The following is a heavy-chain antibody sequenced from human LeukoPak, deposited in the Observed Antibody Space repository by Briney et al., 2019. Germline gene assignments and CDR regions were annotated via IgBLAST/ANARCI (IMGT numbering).Heavy chain of an antibody. V-gene: IGHV3-7*03. CDR3: ARVADNWFDP. Sequence: GGSLRLSCEASGFTFSTYWMSWVRQAPGKGLEWVANIKQDGSEKYYVDSVKGRFTISRDNAKNSLYLQMNSLRAEDTAVYYCARVADNWFDPWGQGTVVTVSS. CDR2: IKQDGSEK. CDR1: GFTFSTYW. J-gene: IGHJ5*02.